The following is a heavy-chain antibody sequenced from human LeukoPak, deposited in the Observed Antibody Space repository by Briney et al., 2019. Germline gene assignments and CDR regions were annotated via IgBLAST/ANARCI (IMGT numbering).Heavy chain of an antibody. J-gene: IGHJ4*02. Sequence: SETLSLTCTVSGGSMNNYYRNWIRQSPGKGLEWIGSIYSSGSTKYNPSFRSRVTISLDGSNKRFSMELRSVAAADTAVYYCARTNYYYHSSGYYDGKTLEYYFDHWGQGTLVTVSS. CDR3: ARTNYYYHSSGYYDGKTLEYYFDH. CDR1: GGSMNNYY. CDR2: IYSSGST. V-gene: IGHV4-59*01. D-gene: IGHD3-22*01.